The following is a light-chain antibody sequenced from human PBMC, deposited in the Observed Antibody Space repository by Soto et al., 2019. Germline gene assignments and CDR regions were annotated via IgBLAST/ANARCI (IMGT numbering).Light chain of an antibody. V-gene: IGKV1-33*01. J-gene: IGKJ2*01. Sequence: IQMTQSPSSLSTSVGDRVTITCQASQDIKNYLIWYQQKPGKAPKLLIYDASTLGTGVSSRFSGSGSGTHFTLTIRSLQPEDIATYYCQQFDSDPCNFGQGTKLEMK. CDR3: QQFDSDPCN. CDR2: DAS. CDR1: QDIKNY.